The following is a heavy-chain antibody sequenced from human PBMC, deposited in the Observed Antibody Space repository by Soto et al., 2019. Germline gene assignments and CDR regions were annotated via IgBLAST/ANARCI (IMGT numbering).Heavy chain of an antibody. Sequence: PSETLSLTCTVSGGSVTSDEDYWTWIRQSPGKGLEWIGYISNSGSTGYNPSLKTRLSMSVDRSKNQFTLRLTSVTAAATAVYFCAPGSGSTYGYFDHWGQGTQVTVSS. CDR3: APGSGSTYGYFDH. CDR2: ISNSGST. CDR1: GGSVTSDEDY. V-gene: IGHV4-30-4*01. D-gene: IGHD5-18*01. J-gene: IGHJ4*02.